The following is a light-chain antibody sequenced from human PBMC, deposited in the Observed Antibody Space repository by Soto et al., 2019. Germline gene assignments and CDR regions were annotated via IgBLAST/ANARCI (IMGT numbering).Light chain of an antibody. CDR1: QSVSSY. CDR3: QQYDKWPTWT. J-gene: IGKJ1*01. Sequence: EIVLTQSPATLSLSPGERATLSCRASQSVSSYLAWYQQKPGQAPRLLIYGASTRAPSIPARFSGSGSGTDFTLTISSLQSEDFAVYYCQQYDKWPTWTFGQGTKVDIK. V-gene: IGKV3-15*01. CDR2: GAS.